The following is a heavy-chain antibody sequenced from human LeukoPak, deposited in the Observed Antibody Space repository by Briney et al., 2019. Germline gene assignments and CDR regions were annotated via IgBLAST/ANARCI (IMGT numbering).Heavy chain of an antibody. CDR1: GVSFSGYY. CDR2: INHSGST. V-gene: IGHV4-34*01. J-gene: IGHJ4*02. CDR3: ARGRRWLQLFDY. Sequence: PSETLSLTCAVYGVSFSGYYWSWIRQPPGKGLEWIGEINHSGSTNYNPSLKSRVTISVDTSKNQFSLKLRSVTAADTAVYYCARGRRWLQLFDYWGQGTLVTVSS. D-gene: IGHD5-24*01.